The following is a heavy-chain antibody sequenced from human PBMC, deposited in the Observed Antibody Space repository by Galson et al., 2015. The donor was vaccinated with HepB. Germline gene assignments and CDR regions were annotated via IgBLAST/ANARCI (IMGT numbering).Heavy chain of an antibody. CDR2: INPSGGST. V-gene: IGHV1-46*01. CDR3: ARRGITIFGVDIYYYMDV. Sequence: SVKVSCKASGYTFTSYYMHWVRQAPGQGLEWMGIINPSGGSTSYAQKFQGRVTMTRDTSTSTVYMELSSLRSEDTAVYYCARRGITIFGVDIYYYMDVWGKGTTVTVSS. J-gene: IGHJ6*03. D-gene: IGHD3-3*01. CDR1: GYTFTSYY.